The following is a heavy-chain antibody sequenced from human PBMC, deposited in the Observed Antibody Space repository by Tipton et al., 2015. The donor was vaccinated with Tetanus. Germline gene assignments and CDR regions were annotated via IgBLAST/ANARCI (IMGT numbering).Heavy chain of an antibody. Sequence: TLSLTCTVSGGSISSSYWNWIRQPPGKGLEWLGHVFYSGRTDLNPSLKSRVTISVDTSKNQFSLKLSSVTAADTAVYYCARGPHEVTYYEIMTGYYRPGFNYWGQGTLVTVSS. CDR3: ARGPHEVTYYEIMTGYYRPGFNY. J-gene: IGHJ4*02. CDR2: VFYSGRT. D-gene: IGHD3-9*01. CDR1: GGSISSSY. V-gene: IGHV4-59*08.